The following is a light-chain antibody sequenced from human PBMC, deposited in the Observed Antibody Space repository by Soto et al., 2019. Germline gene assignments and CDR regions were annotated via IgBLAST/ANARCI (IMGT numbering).Light chain of an antibody. CDR1: QTVLHNPNNKNY. V-gene: IGKV4-1*01. CDR2: WAS. J-gene: IGKJ2*01. Sequence: DIVMTQSPDSLAASLGERATINCKSSQTVLHNPNNKNYLVWYQQKPGQPPKLLIYWASTRASGVPDRFSGGGSGTDFTLTISSLQAEDVAVYYCQHYYSSPITFGQGTKLEI. CDR3: QHYYSSPIT.